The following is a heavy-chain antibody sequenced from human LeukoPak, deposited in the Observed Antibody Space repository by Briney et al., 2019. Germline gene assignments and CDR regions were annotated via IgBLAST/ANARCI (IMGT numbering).Heavy chain of an antibody. D-gene: IGHD3-10*01. CDR3: ARDKTSYYGSGSSSD. J-gene: IGHJ4*02. V-gene: IGHV3-30-3*01. CDR2: ISYDGSNK. CDR1: GFTFSSYE. Sequence: GGSLRLSCAASGFTFSSYEMNWVRQAPGKGLEWVAVISYDGSNKYYADSVKGRFTISRDNAKNSLYLQMNSLRAEDTAVYYCARDKTSYYGSGSSSDWGQGTLVTVSS.